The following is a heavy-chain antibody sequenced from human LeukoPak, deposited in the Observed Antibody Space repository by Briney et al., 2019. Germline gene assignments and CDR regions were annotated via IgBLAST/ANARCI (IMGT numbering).Heavy chain of an antibody. V-gene: IGHV3-23*01. Sequence: GGSLRLSCAASGFTFSGYAMSWVRQAPGNGLEWVSSISGSGGSTHYADSVKGRFTISRDNSKNTLYLQMNSLRAEDTAVYYCAKGSPSFDYWGQGNLGTVSS. CDR2: ISGSGGST. J-gene: IGHJ4*01. CDR1: GFTFSGYA. CDR3: AKGSPSFDY.